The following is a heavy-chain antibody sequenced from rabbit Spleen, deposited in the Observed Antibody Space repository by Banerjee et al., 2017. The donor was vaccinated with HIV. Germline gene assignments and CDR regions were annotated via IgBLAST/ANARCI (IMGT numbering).Heavy chain of an antibody. CDR1: GFSFSSSYY. CDR3: ARDTGSSFSSYGMDL. V-gene: IGHV1S40*01. J-gene: IGHJ6*01. Sequence: QSLEESGGDLVKPGASLTLTCTASGFSFSSSYYMCWVRQAPGKGLECIACIYGGSSASTYYANWAKGRFTISKTSSTTVTLQMTSLTVADTATYFCARDTGSSFSSYGMDLWGQGTLVTVS. CDR2: IYGGSSAST. D-gene: IGHD8-1*01.